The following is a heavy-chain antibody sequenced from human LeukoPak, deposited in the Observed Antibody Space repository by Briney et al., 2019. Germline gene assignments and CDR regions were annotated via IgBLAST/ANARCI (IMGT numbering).Heavy chain of an antibody. D-gene: IGHD4-17*01. CDR2: ISGSGGST. CDR3: ARDRSPYGDTGYGMGV. CDR1: GFTFSSYA. Sequence: QPGGSLRLSCAASGFTFSSYAMSWVRQAPGKGLEWVSAISGSGGSTYYADSVKGRFTISRDNSRNTLYLQMNSLRAEDTAVYYCARDRSPYGDTGYGMGVWGQGTTVTVSS. J-gene: IGHJ6*02. V-gene: IGHV3-23*01.